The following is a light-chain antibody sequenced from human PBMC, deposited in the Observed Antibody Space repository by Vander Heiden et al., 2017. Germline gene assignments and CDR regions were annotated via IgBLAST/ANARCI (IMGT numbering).Light chain of an antibody. V-gene: IGKV1-39*01. CDR3: QQSDSTPQLT. J-gene: IGKJ4*01. CDR1: QSISNY. CDR2: AAS. Sequence: DIQMTQSPSSLSASVGDRVTITCRASQSISNYLNWYQQKPGKAPKLLIYAASSLQTGVPSRFSGSGYGTDFTLTISSRQPEDFATYYCQQSDSTPQLTFGGGTKVEIK.